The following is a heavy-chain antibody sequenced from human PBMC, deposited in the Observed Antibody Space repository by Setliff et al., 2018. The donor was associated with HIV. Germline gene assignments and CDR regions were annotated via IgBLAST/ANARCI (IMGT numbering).Heavy chain of an antibody. D-gene: IGHD4-17*01. V-gene: IGHV4-61*01. CDR2: IYSTGST. CDR3: AKGAGFYGDYTFDY. Sequence: PSETLSLTCTVSGGSISSGSYYWSWIRQSPGRELEWIGYIYSTGSTNYNPSLQSRVSISMDASKNKFSLKVTSVTSADTAVYYCAKGAGFYGDYTFDYWGQGHLVTVSS. CDR1: GGSISSGSYY. J-gene: IGHJ4*02.